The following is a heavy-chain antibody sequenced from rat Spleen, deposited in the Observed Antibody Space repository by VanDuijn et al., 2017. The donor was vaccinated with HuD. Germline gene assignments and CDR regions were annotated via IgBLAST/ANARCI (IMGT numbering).Heavy chain of an antibody. CDR2: ISYDGSST. CDR3: ARHNSGYVMDA. CDR1: GFTFSNYG. Sequence: EVQLVESGGGLVQPGRSLKLSCAASGFTFSNYGMAWIRQAPTKGREWVATISYDGSSTYYRDSVKGRFTISRDNAKSTLSLQMDSLRSEDTATYYCARHNSGYVMDAWGQGASVTVSS. D-gene: IGHD4-3*01. J-gene: IGHJ4*01. V-gene: IGHV5-29*01.